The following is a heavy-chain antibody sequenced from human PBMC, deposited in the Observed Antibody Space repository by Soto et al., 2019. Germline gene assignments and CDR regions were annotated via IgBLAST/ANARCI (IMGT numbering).Heavy chain of an antibody. J-gene: IGHJ4*02. Sequence: TLSLTCTVSGGSIRNGAYYWSWSRHVPGKGLEWIGYIYYRGNSHYNPSLESRVSISIDMAKNQFTLKMASVTAADTAIYCCARDQNIEAAYVDYWCTGILV. D-gene: IGHD6-6*01. CDR2: IYYRGNS. V-gene: IGHV4-30-4*01. CDR1: GGSIRNGAYY. CDR3: ARDQNIEAAYVDY.